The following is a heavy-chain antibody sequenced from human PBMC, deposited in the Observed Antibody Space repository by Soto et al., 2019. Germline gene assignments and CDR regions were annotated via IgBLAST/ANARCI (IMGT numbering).Heavy chain of an antibody. V-gene: IGHV3-7*01. D-gene: IGHD5-12*01. CDR1: GFTFGNYW. J-gene: IGHJ4*02. Sequence: GGSLRLSCAASGFTFGNYWVSWVRQAPGEALEWVANIKEDGSEESYVDSVKGRFTVSRDNAKNSLYLQMNSLRAEDTAVYYCARANGVASFDYWGQGTLVTGLL. CDR2: IKEDGSEE. CDR3: ARANGVASFDY.